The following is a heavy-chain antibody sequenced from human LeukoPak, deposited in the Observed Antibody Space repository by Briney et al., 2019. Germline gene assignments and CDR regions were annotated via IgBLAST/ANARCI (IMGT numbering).Heavy chain of an antibody. CDR3: ARKSGYARDY. V-gene: IGHV4-59*12. Sequence: PSETLSLTCTVSGGSIRGYYWRWSRQPPGKGGEWIGDLYYMRGAWHKSALKRRVTMSVDTSKNQFSLKLSSVTAADTAVYYCARKSGYARDYWGQGNLVTVSS. J-gene: IGHJ4*02. D-gene: IGHD5-12*01. CDR2: LYYMRGA. CDR1: GGSIRGYY.